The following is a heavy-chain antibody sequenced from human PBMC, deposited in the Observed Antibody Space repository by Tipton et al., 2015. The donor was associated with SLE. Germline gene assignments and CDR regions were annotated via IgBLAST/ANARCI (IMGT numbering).Heavy chain of an antibody. CDR3: ARGRGMITFGGVFAD. CDR1: GGSIGRVY. V-gene: IGHV4-59*12. CDR2: IHYSGTT. D-gene: IGHD3-16*02. Sequence: TLSLTCSVSGGSIGRVYWSWIRQPPGKGLEWIGYIHYSGTTYYNPSLQSRVTISVDTSKNQFSLRLTSVTAADTAVYYCARGRGMITFGGVFADWGQGSLGTVSS. J-gene: IGHJ4*02.